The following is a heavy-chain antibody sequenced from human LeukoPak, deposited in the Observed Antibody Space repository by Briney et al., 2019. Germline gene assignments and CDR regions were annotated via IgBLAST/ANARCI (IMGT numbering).Heavy chain of an antibody. CDR1: GFTFSSYA. J-gene: IGHJ4*02. CDR3: AKDRLGYSGARGFDW. V-gene: IGHV3-23*01. CDR2: ISAGDAST. D-gene: IGHD5-12*01. Sequence: GGSLRLSCAASGFTFSSYAMSWVRQAPGKGLEWVSGISAGDASTYYADSVKGRFTNSRDNSKNTLYLQMSSLGAADTAVYYCAKDRLGYSGARGFDWWGQGTLVTVSS.